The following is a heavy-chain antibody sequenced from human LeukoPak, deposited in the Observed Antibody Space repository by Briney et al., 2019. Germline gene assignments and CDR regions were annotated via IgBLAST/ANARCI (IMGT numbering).Heavy chain of an antibody. D-gene: IGHD3-10*01. CDR1: GFTFSSYG. J-gene: IGHJ4*02. V-gene: IGHV3-33*08. CDR3: TRDSSPPYYHYHEY. Sequence: GGSLRLSCAASGFTFSSYGMHWVRQAPGKGLEWVAVIWYGGSNKYYADSVKGRFTISRDNSKNTLYLQMNNLRAEDTAVYYCTRDSSPPYYHYHEYWGRGTLVTVSS. CDR2: IWYGGSNK.